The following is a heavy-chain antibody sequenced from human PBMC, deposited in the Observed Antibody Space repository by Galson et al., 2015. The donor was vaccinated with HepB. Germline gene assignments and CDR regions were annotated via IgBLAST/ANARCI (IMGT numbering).Heavy chain of an antibody. CDR3: ARDLHSSGWQPAYYNYYSMDV. CDR2: IYTSGST. CDR1: GGSLSNYY. J-gene: IGHJ6*02. Sequence: SETLSLTCTVSGGSLSNYYWSWIRQPAGKGLEWIGRIYTSGSTKYNPSLKSRVTMSIDTSKNQFSLRLSSVTAADTAVYYCARDLHSSGWQPAYYNYYSMDVWGQGTTVTVSS. V-gene: IGHV4-4*07. D-gene: IGHD6-19*01.